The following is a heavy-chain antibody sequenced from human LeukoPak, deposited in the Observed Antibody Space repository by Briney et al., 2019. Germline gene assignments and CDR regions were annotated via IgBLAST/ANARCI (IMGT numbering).Heavy chain of an antibody. J-gene: IGHJ3*02. CDR2: IYYGGST. V-gene: IGHV4-39*01. Sequence: PSETLSLTCTVSGGSISSSSYYWDWIRQPPGKGLEWIGSIYYGGSTYYNPSLKRRLTISVDTSKNQFSLKLSSVTAAATAVYYCARRGSSIIVTGGAFDIWGQGTMVTVSS. D-gene: IGHD1-20*01. CDR1: GGSISSSSYY. CDR3: ARRGSSIIVTGGAFDI.